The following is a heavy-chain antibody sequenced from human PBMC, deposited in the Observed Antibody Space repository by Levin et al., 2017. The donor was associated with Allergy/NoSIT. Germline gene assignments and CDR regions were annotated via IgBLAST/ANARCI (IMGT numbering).Heavy chain of an antibody. D-gene: IGHD6-19*01. CDR2: INPNSGGT. CDR3: ARVIAVAGVDAFDI. J-gene: IGHJ3*02. Sequence: ASVKVSCKASGYTFTGYYMHWVRQAPGQGLEWMGWINPNSGGTNYAQKFQGRVTMTRDTSISTAYMELSRLRSDDTAVYYCARVIAVAGVDAFDIWGQGTMVTVSS. V-gene: IGHV1-2*02. CDR1: GYTFTGYY.